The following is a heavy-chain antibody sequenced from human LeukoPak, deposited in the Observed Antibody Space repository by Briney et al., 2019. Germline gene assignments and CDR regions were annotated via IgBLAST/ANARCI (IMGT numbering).Heavy chain of an antibody. CDR3: ARGPRSYWDY. V-gene: IGHV1-18*01. Sequence: ASVTVSCKASGYTFTKYAINWVRQAPGQGLEWMGWISAYNGNTNYAQKLQGRVTMTTDTSTSTAYMELRSLRSDDTAVYYCARGPRSYWDYWGQGTLVTVSS. D-gene: IGHD1-26*01. CDR1: GYTFTKYA. J-gene: IGHJ4*02. CDR2: ISAYNGNT.